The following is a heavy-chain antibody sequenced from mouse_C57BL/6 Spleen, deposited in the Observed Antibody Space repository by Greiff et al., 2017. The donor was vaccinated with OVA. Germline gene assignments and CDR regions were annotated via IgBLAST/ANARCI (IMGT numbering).Heavy chain of an antibody. Sequence: VMLVESGPGLVQPSQSLSITCTVSGFSLTSYGVHWVRQSPGKGLEWLGVIWSGGSTDYNAAFISRLSISKDNSKSHVFFKMNSLQADDTAIYYCASYDYEENYFDYWGQGTTLTVSS. V-gene: IGHV2-2*01. J-gene: IGHJ2*01. CDR1: GFSLTSYG. CDR3: ASYDYEENYFDY. CDR2: IWSGGST. D-gene: IGHD2-4*01.